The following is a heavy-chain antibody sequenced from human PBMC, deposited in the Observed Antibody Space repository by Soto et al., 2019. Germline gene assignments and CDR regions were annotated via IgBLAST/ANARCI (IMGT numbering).Heavy chain of an antibody. CDR3: AREEGGRIRSWWFDP. J-gene: IGHJ5*02. Sequence: QMQLQESGPGLVKPSQTLSLTCTVSGGSISSGGYYWSWIRQHPGKGLEWIGYIYYSGSTYYNPSLKSRVTISVDTSKNQFSLKLSSVTAADTAVYYCAREEGGRIRSWWFDPWGQGTLVTVSS. CDR1: GGSISSGGYY. CDR2: IYYSGST. V-gene: IGHV4-31*03. D-gene: IGHD3-16*01.